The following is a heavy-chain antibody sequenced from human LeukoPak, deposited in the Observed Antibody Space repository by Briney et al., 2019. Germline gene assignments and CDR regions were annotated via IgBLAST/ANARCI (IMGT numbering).Heavy chain of an antibody. Sequence: GASVKVSCKASGFTFTRSAMQWVRQARGQRLEWIGWIVVGSGNTNYAQKFQERVTISRDMSTSTAYMELNSLRSEDTAVYYCAALVDYYDSSGYYVDYWGQGTLVTVSS. CDR1: GFTFTRSA. CDR3: AALVDYYDSSGYYVDY. CDR2: IVVGSGNT. D-gene: IGHD3-22*01. V-gene: IGHV1-58*02. J-gene: IGHJ4*02.